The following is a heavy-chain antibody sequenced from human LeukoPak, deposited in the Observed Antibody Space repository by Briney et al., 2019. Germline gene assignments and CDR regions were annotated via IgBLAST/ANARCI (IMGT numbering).Heavy chain of an antibody. V-gene: IGHV4-59*01. D-gene: IGHD3-16*01. CDR3: ARDATRGGDFDY. CDR1: GGSISSYY. Sequence: SETLSLTCTVSGGSISSYYWSWIRQPPGKGLEWIGYIYYSGSTNYNPSLKSRVTISVDTSKNQFSLKLSSVTAADTAVYYCARDATRGGDFDYWGQGTLVTVSS. CDR2: IYYSGST. J-gene: IGHJ4*02.